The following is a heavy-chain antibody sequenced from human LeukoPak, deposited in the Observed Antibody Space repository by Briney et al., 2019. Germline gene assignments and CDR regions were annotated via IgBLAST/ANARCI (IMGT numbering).Heavy chain of an antibody. CDR2: IISIFDTA. D-gene: IGHD2-2*01. V-gene: IGHV1-69*06. CDR1: GGTFSSYA. Sequence: PVKVSCKASGGTFSSYAISWVRQAPGQGLEWMGGIISIFDTANYAQKFQGRVTITADKSTSTAYMELSSLRSEDTAVYYCASLDCSNTSCYDYWGQGTLVTVSS. J-gene: IGHJ4*02. CDR3: ASLDCSNTSCYDY.